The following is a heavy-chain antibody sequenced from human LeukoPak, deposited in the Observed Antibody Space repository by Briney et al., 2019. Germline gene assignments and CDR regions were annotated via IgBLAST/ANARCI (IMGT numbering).Heavy chain of an antibody. V-gene: IGHV3-21*01. CDR1: GFTFSTYS. J-gene: IGHJ4*02. D-gene: IGHD2-21*01. CDR3: TRDSPNEVMLWWSIDY. CDR2: FSSSSSYK. Sequence: GVSLRLSCAASGFTFSTYSMNWVRQAPGKGLEWVSSFSSSSSYKYYADSVKGRFAISRDNAKNSLYLQMNSLKPEDTAVYYCTRDSPNEVMLWWSIDYWGQGTLVTVSS.